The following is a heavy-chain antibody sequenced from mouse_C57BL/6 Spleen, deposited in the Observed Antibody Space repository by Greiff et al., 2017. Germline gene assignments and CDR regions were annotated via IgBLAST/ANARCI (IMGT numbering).Heavy chain of an antibody. CDR3: AKHPDGYYGFAY. Sequence: QVQLQESGPGLVAPSQSLSITCTVSGFSLTSYGVSWVRQPPGKGLEWLGVIWGDGSANYHSALISSLSISKDNSKSQVFLNLNSLQTDDTATYFCAKHPDGYYGFAYWGQGTLVTVSA. CDR2: IWGDGSA. J-gene: IGHJ3*01. CDR1: GFSLTSYG. V-gene: IGHV2-3*01. D-gene: IGHD2-3*01.